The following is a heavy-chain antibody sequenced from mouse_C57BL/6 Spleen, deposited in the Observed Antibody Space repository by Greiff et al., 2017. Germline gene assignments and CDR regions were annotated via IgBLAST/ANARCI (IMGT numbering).Heavy chain of an antibody. D-gene: IGHD3-2*02. CDR3: ARFRSSGYDY. CDR1: RYAFTNYL. V-gene: IGHV1-54*01. J-gene: IGHJ2*01. Sequence: QVQLKESGAELVRPGTSVKVSCKASRYAFTNYLIEWVKQRPGQGLEWIGVINPGSGGTNYNEKFKGKATLTADKSSSTAYMQLSSLTSEDSAVYFCARFRSSGYDYWGQGTTLTVSS. CDR2: INPGSGGT.